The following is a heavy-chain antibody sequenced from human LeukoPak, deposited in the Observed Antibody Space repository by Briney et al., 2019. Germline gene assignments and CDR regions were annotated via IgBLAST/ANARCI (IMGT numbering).Heavy chain of an antibody. Sequence: SETLSLTCTVSGGSISTYYWSWIRQPPGKGLEWIGYIYHSGSTNYNPSLKSRVTISVDTSQNQFYLKLSSVTAADTAVYYCARGGLVRGSIDSLIAFDIWGQGIMVTVSS. J-gene: IGHJ3*02. CDR2: IYHSGST. CDR3: ARGGLVRGSIDSLIAFDI. V-gene: IGHV4-59*01. CDR1: GGSISTYY. D-gene: IGHD3-10*01.